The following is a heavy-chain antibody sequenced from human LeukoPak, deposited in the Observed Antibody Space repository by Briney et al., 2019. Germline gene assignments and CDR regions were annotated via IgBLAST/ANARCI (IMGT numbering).Heavy chain of an antibody. CDR2: INPSGGST. CDR3: ARDRFLPSPLYAFDI. V-gene: IGHV1-46*01. CDR1: GYTFTSYY. Sequence: ASVKVSCKASGYTFTSYYMHWVRQAPGQGLEWMGIINPSGGSTSYAQKFQGRVTMTRDTSTSTVYMELSSLRSEDTAVYYCARDRFLPSPLYAFDIWGQGTIVTVSS. D-gene: IGHD3-3*01. J-gene: IGHJ3*02.